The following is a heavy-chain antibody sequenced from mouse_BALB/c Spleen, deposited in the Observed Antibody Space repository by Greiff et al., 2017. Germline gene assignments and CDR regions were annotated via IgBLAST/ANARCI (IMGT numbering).Heavy chain of an antibody. J-gene: IGHJ3*01. CDR2: IYPGSGST. CDR1: GYNFTSYW. D-gene: IGHD1-1*01. CDR3: ARAYYYGRAWFAY. V-gene: IGHV1-55*01. Sequence: QVQLQQPGAELVKPGTSVKLSCKASGYNFTSYWINWVKLRPGQGLEWIGDIYPGSGSTNYNEKFKSKATLTVDTSSSTAYMQLSSLASEDSALYYCARAYYYGRAWFAYWGQGTLVTVSA.